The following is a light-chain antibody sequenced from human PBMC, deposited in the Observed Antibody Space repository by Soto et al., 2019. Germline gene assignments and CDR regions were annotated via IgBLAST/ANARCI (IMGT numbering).Light chain of an antibody. V-gene: IGLV2-23*01. CDR3: CSYADSTTV. CDR1: SSDVGSYNP. J-gene: IGLJ3*02. CDR2: EGF. Sequence: QSALTQPASVSGSPGQSITLSCTGSSSDVGSYNPVSWYQQHPGKAPKLIIYEGFKRPSGVSNRFSGSKSANTASLTISGLQAEDEADYYCCSYADSTTVFGGGTKLTVL.